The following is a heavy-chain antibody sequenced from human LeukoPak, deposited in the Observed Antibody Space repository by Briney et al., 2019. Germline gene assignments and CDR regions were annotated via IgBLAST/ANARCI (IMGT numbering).Heavy chain of an antibody. CDR1: GFTFSSYG. Sequence: GGSLRLSCAASGFTFSSYGMHWVRQAPGKGLEWVAFIRYDGSNKYYADSVKGRFTISRDNSKNTLYLQTNSLRAEDTAVYYCAKDKPEWYNWKNWFDPWGQGTLVTVSS. V-gene: IGHV3-30*02. CDR2: IRYDGSNK. D-gene: IGHD1-20*01. J-gene: IGHJ5*02. CDR3: AKDKPEWYNWKNWFDP.